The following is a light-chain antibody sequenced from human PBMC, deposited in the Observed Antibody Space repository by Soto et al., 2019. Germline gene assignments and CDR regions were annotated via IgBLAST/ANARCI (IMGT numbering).Light chain of an antibody. CDR2: GAS. CDR1: QSVSSSY. V-gene: IGKV3-20*01. J-gene: IGKJ1*01. CDR3: QQYGNSPWT. Sequence: VLTQSPGTLALSRGERATLSCRASQSVSSSYLAWYQHRPGQAPRLLIFGASSRATGIPDRSSGTGSGTDFTLTISRLEPEDFAVYYCQQYGNSPWTFGQGTKVDIK.